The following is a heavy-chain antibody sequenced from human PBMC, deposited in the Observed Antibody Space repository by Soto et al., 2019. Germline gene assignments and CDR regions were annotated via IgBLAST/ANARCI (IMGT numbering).Heavy chain of an antibody. CDR2: ISNDENIK. CDR3: ARGLRSVLDY. Sequence: LRLSCVASGFTFRNFGMHWVRQAPGKGLEWVAVISNDENIKQYADSVRGRFAIARDNSKNTLYLQVTSLRAEDTAIYYCARGLRSVLDYWGQGALVTVSS. CDR1: GFTFRNFG. V-gene: IGHV3-33*01. J-gene: IGHJ4*02. D-gene: IGHD6-6*01.